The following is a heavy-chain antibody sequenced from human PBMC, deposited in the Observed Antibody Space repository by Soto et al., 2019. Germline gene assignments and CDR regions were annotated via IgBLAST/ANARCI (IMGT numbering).Heavy chain of an antibody. D-gene: IGHD2-2*01. J-gene: IGHJ6*03. V-gene: IGHV4-34*01. Sequence: SETLSLTCAVYGGSFSGYYWSWIRQPPGKGLEWIGEINHSGSTNYNPSLKSRVTISVDTSKNQFSLKLSSVTAADTAVYYCARGVVVVPAAIRAYYMDVWGKGTTVTVSS. CDR1: GGSFSGYY. CDR2: INHSGST. CDR3: ARGVVVVPAAIRAYYMDV.